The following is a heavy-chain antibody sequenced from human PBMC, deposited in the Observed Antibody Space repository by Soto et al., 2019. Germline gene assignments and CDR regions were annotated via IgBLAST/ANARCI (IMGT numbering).Heavy chain of an antibody. V-gene: IGHV3-21*01. D-gene: IGHD1-1*01. J-gene: IGHJ6*02. CDR2: ISSGSSYI. CDR3: ARGERFMDV. Sequence: GGSLRLSCAASGFSFSSYTMNWVRQAPGKGLEWVSSISSGSSYIYYADSLKGRFTISRDNAKNSLYLQMNSLRAEDTAVYYCARGERFMDVWGQGTTVTVSS. CDR1: GFSFSSYT.